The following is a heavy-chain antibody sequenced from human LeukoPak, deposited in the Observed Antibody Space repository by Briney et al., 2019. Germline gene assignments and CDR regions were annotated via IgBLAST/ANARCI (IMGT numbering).Heavy chain of an antibody. J-gene: IGHJ5*02. V-gene: IGHV3-23*01. CDR3: VEGKSILYDP. Sequence: GGSLRLSCAASGFTFSSYAMSWVRRAPEKGLEWVSGISGSGGNTYYADSVKGRFTISRDNSVSTLYLQMNSLRAEDTALYYCVEGKSILYDPWGQGTLVTVSS. CDR2: ISGSGGNT. CDR1: GFTFSSYA.